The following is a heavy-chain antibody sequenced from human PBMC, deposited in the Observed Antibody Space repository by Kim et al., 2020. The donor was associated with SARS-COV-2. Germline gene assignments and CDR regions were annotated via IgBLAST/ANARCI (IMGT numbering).Heavy chain of an antibody. J-gene: IGHJ4*02. D-gene: IGHD4-17*01. CDR2: INHSGST. Sequence: SETLSLTCAVYGGSFSGYYWSWIRQPPGKGLEWIGEINHSGSTNYNPSLKSRVTISVDTSKNQFSLKLSSVTAADTAVYYCARSDYGVYIYWGQGTLGTV. V-gene: IGHV4-34*01. CDR1: GGSFSGYY. CDR3: ARSDYGVYIY.